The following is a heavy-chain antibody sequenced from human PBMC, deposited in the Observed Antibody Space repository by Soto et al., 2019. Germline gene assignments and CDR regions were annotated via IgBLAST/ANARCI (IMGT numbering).Heavy chain of an antibody. V-gene: IGHV3-23*01. CDR3: ASGYSYGEE. J-gene: IGHJ4*02. CDR1: GFTFSSYA. Sequence: EVQLLESGGGLVQPGGSLRLSCAASGFTFSSYAMSWVRQAPGKGLKWVSTISGSGDNTYYADSVKGRFTISRDNSKNMVYLQMNSLRAEDTAVYYCASGYSYGEEWGQGTLVTVSS. D-gene: IGHD5-12*01. CDR2: ISGSGDNT.